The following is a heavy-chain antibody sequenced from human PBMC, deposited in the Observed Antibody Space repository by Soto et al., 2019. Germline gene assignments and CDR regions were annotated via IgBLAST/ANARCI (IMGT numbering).Heavy chain of an antibody. D-gene: IGHD1-26*01. CDR2: ISSSGSTI. V-gene: IGHV3-11*01. Sequence: GGSLRLSCAASGFTFSDYYMSRIRQAPGKGLEWVSYISSSGSTIYYADSVKGRFTISRDNAKNSLYLQMNSLRAEDTAVYYCASPYSGHGGYYYYGMDVWGQGTTVTVSS. J-gene: IGHJ6*02. CDR1: GFTFSDYY. CDR3: ASPYSGHGGYYYYGMDV.